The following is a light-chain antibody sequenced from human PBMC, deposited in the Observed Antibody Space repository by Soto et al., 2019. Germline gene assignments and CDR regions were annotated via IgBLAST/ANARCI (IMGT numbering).Light chain of an antibody. CDR1: ALPKQY. Sequence: SYELTQPPSLSVSPGQTARITCSGDALPKQYAFWYQQKPGQAPVLVIYKDSERPSGIPERFSGSSSGTTVTLTISGVQAEDEADYSCQSADSSATYPVVFGGGTKLTVL. V-gene: IGLV3-25*02. CDR3: QSADSSATYPVV. CDR2: KDS. J-gene: IGLJ2*01.